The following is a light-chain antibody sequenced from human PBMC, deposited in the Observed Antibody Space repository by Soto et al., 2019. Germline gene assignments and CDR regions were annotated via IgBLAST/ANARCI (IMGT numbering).Light chain of an antibody. CDR3: QQYYSFPWT. Sequence: DSLLTQSPDSLAVSLGERATINCKSSQSLLYRSNNKNYLAWYQQKPGKAPELLIYAASTLQSGVPSRFSGSGSGTDFTLTISCLQSEDFATYYCQQYYSFPWTFGQGTKVDIK. CDR1: QSLLYRSNNKNY. V-gene: IGKV4-1*01. CDR2: AAS. J-gene: IGKJ1*01.